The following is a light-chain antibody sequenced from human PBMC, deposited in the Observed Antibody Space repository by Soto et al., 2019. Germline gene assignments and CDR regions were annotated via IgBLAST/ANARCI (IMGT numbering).Light chain of an antibody. CDR3: QQYGNSPPIT. CDR2: GAS. Sequence: EIVLTQSPGTLSLSPGERATLSCRASQSVSSSYLAWYQQKPGQAPRLLIYGASRRATGIPDRFSGGGSGADFTLTISRLEPEDFAVYYCQQYGNSPPITFGGGTKVDIK. CDR1: QSVSSSY. V-gene: IGKV3-20*01. J-gene: IGKJ4*01.